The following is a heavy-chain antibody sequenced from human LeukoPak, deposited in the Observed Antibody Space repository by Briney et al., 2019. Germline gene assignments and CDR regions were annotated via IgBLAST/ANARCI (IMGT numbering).Heavy chain of an antibody. J-gene: IGHJ6*03. CDR1: GFTFSSYA. D-gene: IGHD5-24*01. V-gene: IGHV3-23*01. CDR2: ISGSGGST. Sequence: PGGSLRLSCAASGFTFSSYAMSWVRQAPGKGLEWVSAISGSGGSTYYADSVKGRFTISRDNSKNTLYLQMNSLRAEDTAVYYCAKYPLEMATINYYYYYMDVWGKGTTVTVSS. CDR3: AKYPLEMATINYYYYYMDV.